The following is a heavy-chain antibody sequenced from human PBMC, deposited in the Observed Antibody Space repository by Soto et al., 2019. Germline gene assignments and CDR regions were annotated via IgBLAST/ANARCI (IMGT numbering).Heavy chain of an antibody. D-gene: IGHD5-12*01. CDR2: INAGNGDT. J-gene: IGHJ4*02. V-gene: IGHV1-3*01. CDR1: GINYNTYA. Sequence: QVQLVQSGAEMKKPGASVKPSCKTSGINYNTYAIHWVRQAPGQGLEWMGWINAGNGDTRYSQNFQGRVTLTRHTSARTVYMALDSLKSEDTGVYYCARAISGYVTWGQGTLVTVSS. CDR3: ARAISGYVT.